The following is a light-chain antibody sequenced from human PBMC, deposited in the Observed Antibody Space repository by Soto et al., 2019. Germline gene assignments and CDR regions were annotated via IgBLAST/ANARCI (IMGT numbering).Light chain of an antibody. Sequence: QSALTQPASVSGSPGQSITISCTGTSSDVGGYNYVSWYQQQPGKAPKLMIYEVSNRPSGVSNRFSGSKSGNTASLTISGLQAEDEADYYCSSYTSSSPYVLGTGTKVTVL. CDR3: SSYTSSSPYV. J-gene: IGLJ1*01. CDR2: EVS. V-gene: IGLV2-14*01. CDR1: SSDVGGYNY.